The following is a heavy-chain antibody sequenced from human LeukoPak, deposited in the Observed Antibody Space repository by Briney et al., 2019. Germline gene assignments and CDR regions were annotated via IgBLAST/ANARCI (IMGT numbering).Heavy chain of an antibody. D-gene: IGHD3-10*01. Sequence: GASVKVSCKASGGTFSSYAISWVRQAPGQGLEWMGGIIPIFGTANYAQKFQGRVTITADESTSTAYMELSSLRSEDTAVYYCARDSPPSAATPRGVRGVINFDYWGQGTLVTVSS. J-gene: IGHJ4*02. CDR2: IIPIFGTA. CDR1: GGTFSSYA. V-gene: IGHV1-69*13. CDR3: ARDSPPSAATPRGVRGVINFDY.